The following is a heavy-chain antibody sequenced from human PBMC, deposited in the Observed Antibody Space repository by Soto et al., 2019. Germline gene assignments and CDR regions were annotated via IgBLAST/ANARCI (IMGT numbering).Heavy chain of an antibody. J-gene: IGHJ5*02. CDR1: GGTFSSYA. D-gene: IGHD2-2*02. Sequence: QVQLVQSGAEVKKPGSSVKVSCKASGGTFSSYAISWVRQAPGQGLEWMGGIIPIFGTANYAQKFQGRVTITADESTSTAYMELSSLRAEDTAVYYCARGGVVPAAIIPSWFDPWGQGTLVTVSS. CDR3: ARGGVVPAAIIPSWFDP. V-gene: IGHV1-69*01. CDR2: IIPIFGTA.